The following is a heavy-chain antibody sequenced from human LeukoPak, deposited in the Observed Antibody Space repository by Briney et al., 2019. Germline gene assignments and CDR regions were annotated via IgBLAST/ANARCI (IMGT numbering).Heavy chain of an antibody. D-gene: IGHD1-1*01. CDR1: RGSINSGGAY. CDR3: ARRGGWGPNNYLGP. CDR2: IDSSGTT. V-gene: IGHV4-31*03. Sequence: SETLSLTCTLSRGSINSGGAYWTWIRQHPVKGLEWIGNIDSSGTTYYNPSLKSRLTISLDSSQNQFSLSLTSMTAADTAIYYCARRGGWGPNNYLGPWGQGTLVSVSS. J-gene: IGHJ5*02.